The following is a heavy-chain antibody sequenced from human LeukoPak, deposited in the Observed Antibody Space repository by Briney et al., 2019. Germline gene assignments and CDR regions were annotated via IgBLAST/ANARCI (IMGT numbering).Heavy chain of an antibody. CDR1: GGSFSGYY. Sequence: SETLSLTCAVYGGSFSGYYWSWIRQPPGKGLEWIGEINHSGSTNYNPSLKRRVTISVDTSKNQFSLNLSSGAGAETAGSYCGRRSSRGIAARPIDYWGQGTLVTVSP. CDR2: INHSGST. CDR3: GRRSSRGIAARPIDY. V-gene: IGHV4-34*01. J-gene: IGHJ4*02. D-gene: IGHD6-6*01.